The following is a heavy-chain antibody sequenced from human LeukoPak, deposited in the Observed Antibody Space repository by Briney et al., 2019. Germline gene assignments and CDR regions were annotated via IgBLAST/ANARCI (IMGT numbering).Heavy chain of an antibody. J-gene: IGHJ4*02. V-gene: IGHV3-33*01. D-gene: IGHD5-18*01. CDR3: ARVDLLGYSYGFDY. CDR2: IWYDGSNK. CDR1: GFTFSSYG. Sequence: GGSLRLSCAASGFTFSSYGMHWVRQAPGKGLEWVAVIWYDGSNKYYADSVKGRFTISRDNSKNTLYLQMNSLRAEDTAVYYCARVDLLGYSYGFDYWGQGTLVTVSS.